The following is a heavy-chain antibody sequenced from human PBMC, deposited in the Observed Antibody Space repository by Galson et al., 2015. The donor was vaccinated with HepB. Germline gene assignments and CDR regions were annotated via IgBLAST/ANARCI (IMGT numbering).Heavy chain of an antibody. CDR2: FDPEDGET. D-gene: IGHD2-15*01. CDR1: GYTLTELS. CDR3: ATDSGYCSGGSCPYYYYGMDV. V-gene: IGHV1-24*01. Sequence: SVKVSCKVSGYTLTELSMHWVRQAPGKGLEWMGGFDPEDGETIYAQKFQGGVTMTEDTSTDTAYMELSSLRSEDTAVYYCATDSGYCSGGSCPYYYYGMDVWGQGTTVTVSS. J-gene: IGHJ6*02.